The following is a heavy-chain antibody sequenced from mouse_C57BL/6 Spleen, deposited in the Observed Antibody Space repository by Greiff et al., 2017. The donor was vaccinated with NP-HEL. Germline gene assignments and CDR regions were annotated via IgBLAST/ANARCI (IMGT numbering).Heavy chain of an antibody. CDR3: ARQLRLFDY. V-gene: IGHV5-9*01. J-gene: IGHJ2*01. CDR2: ISGGGGNT. Sequence: EVHLVESGGGLVKPGGSLKLSCAASGFTFSSYTMSWVRQTPEKRLEWVATISGGGGNTYDPDSVKGRFTISRDNAKNTLYLQMSSLRSEDTALYYCARQLRLFDYWGQGTTLTVSS. D-gene: IGHD3-2*02. CDR1: GFTFSSYT.